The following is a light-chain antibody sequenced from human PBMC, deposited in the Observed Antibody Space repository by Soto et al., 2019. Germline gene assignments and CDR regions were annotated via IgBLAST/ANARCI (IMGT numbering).Light chain of an antibody. CDR1: QSVSSY. Sequence: EIVLTQSPATLSLSPGERATLSCRASQSVSSYLAWYQQKPGQAPRLLIYDASNRATGIQARFSGSGSGTDFTLTISSLEPEDFAVYYCQQRSNWPFTFGGGTKVEIK. J-gene: IGKJ4*01. CDR3: QQRSNWPFT. V-gene: IGKV3-11*01. CDR2: DAS.